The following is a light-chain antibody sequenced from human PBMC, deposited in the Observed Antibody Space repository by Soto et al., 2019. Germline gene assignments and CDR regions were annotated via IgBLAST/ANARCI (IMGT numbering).Light chain of an antibody. J-gene: IGLJ3*02. V-gene: IGLV2-14*01. CDR1: NSDVGAYNY. CDR2: EVN. CDR3: ASYIISSTRV. Sequence: QSVLTQPASVSGSPGQSITISCTGSNSDVGAYNYVSWYQQHPGKAPKLIIYEVNNRPSGVSHRFSGSKSGNTASLTISGLQADDEADYYCASYIISSTRVFGGGTKLTVL.